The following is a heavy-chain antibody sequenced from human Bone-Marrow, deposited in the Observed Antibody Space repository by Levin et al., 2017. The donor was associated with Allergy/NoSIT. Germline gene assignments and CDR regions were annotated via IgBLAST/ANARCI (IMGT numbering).Heavy chain of an antibody. Sequence: GESLKISCAASGFTFSSYAMSWVRQAPGKGLEWVSAISGSGGSTYYADSVKGRFTISRDNSKNTLYLQMNSLRAEDTAVYYCAKAGLDYSNYYYYYYGMDVWGQGTTVTVSS. CDR3: AKAGLDYSNYYYYYYGMDV. V-gene: IGHV3-23*01. D-gene: IGHD4-11*01. CDR1: GFTFSSYA. J-gene: IGHJ6*02. CDR2: ISGSGGST.